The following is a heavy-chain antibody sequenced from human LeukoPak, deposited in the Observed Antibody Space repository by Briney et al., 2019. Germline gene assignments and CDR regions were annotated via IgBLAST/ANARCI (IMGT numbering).Heavy chain of an antibody. J-gene: IGHJ6*02. D-gene: IGHD3-3*01. V-gene: IGHV4-34*01. CDR2: INHSGST. CDR1: GGSFSGYY. CDR3: ARREGFWSGTYYYYYYGMDV. Sequence: PSETLSLTCAVYGGSFSGYYWSWIRQPPGKGLEWIGEINHSGSTNYNPSLKSRVTISVDTSKNQLSLKLSSVTAADTAVYYCARREGFWSGTYYYYYYGMDVWGQGTTVTVSS.